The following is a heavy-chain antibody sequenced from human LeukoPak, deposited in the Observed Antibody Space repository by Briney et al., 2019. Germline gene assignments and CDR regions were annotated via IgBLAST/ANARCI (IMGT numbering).Heavy chain of an antibody. CDR3: ASEGDSGVAY. V-gene: IGHV4-34*01. CDR2: INHSGST. CDR1: GGSFSGYY. J-gene: IGHJ1*01. Sequence: SETLSLSCAVYGGSFSGYYWSWIRQPPGKGLDWIGEINHSGSTNYNSSLKSRVTISVDTSKNQFSLKLSSLPPADAAVYYCASEGDSGVAYWGQGTLVTVSS. D-gene: IGHD1-26*01.